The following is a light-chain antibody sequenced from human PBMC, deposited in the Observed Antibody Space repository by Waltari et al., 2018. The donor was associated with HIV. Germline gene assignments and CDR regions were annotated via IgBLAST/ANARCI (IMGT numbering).Light chain of an antibody. CDR2: DVN. J-gene: IGLJ2*01. V-gene: IGLV2-11*01. Sequence: QSALTQPRSVSGSPGQSVTISCTGTRSNVGGYNYVSWYQQHPVKAPKFMIYDVNKRPSGVPDRFSGSKSGNTASLTISGLQAEDEADYYCCSYADNYPVVFGGGTKLTVL. CDR1: RSNVGGYNY. CDR3: CSYADNYPVV.